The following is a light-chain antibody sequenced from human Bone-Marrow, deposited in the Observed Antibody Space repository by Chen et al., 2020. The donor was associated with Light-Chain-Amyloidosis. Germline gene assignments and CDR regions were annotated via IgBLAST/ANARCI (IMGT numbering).Light chain of an antibody. CDR1: SSDDGGDNH. J-gene: IGLJ1*01. CDR3: SSYTITNTLV. CDR2: EVT. V-gene: IGLV2-14*01. Sequence: QSAMTQPASVSGSPGQSITISCTGTSSDDGGDNHVSWYQQHPDKAPKLMIYEVTKRPSWVPDRFSGSKSDNTASLTISGLQTEDEADYFCSSYTITNTLVFGSGTRVTVL.